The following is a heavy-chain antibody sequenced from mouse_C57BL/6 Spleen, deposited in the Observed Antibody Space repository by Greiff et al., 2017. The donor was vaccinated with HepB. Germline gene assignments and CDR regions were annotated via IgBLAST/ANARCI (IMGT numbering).Heavy chain of an antibody. D-gene: IGHD4-1*01. CDR3: ARPELGQGYFDY. CDR1: GYTFTSYW. Sequence: QVQLQQPGAELVRPGSSVKLSCKASGYTFTSYWMDWVKQRPGQGLEWIGNIYPSDSETHYNQKFKDKATLTVDKSSSTAYMQLSSLTSEDSAVYYCARPELGQGYFDYWGQGTTLTVSS. CDR2: IYPSDSET. J-gene: IGHJ2*01. V-gene: IGHV1-61*01.